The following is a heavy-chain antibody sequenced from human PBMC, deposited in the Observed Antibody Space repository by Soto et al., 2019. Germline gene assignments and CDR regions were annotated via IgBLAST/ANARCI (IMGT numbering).Heavy chain of an antibody. D-gene: IGHD6-13*01. J-gene: IGHJ5*02. V-gene: IGHV4-59*01. CDR2: IYYSGST. CDR3: ARGRYSSSWHPMNWFDP. CDR1: GGSISSYY. Sequence: PXGTLSLTVTVSGGSISSYYWSRIRQPPGKGLEWIGYIYYSGSTNYNPSLKSRVTISVDTSKNQFSLKLSSVTAADTAVYYCARGRYSSSWHPMNWFDPWGQGTLVTVSS.